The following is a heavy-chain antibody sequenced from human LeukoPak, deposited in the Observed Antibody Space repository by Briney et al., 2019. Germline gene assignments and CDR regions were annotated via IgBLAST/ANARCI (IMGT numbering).Heavy chain of an antibody. CDR3: ARGLFVVARFDP. CDR1: GYTFTGYY. V-gene: IGHV1-2*02. D-gene: IGHD2-2*01. Sequence: ASVKVSCKASGYTFTGYYMHWVRQAPGRGLEWMGWINPNSGGTNYAQKFQGRVTMTRDTSVSTAYMELSRLRSDDTAVYYCARGLFVVARFDPWGQGTLVTVSS. CDR2: INPNSGGT. J-gene: IGHJ5*02.